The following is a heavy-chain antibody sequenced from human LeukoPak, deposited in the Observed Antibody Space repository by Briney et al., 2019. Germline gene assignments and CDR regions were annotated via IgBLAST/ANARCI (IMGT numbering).Heavy chain of an antibody. J-gene: IGHJ5*02. D-gene: IGHD5-18*01. CDR3: ARARGYSPSGLGWFVP. CDR2: ISAYNGNT. CDR1: GYTFTSYG. Sequence: GASVKVSCKATGYTFTSYGISWVRQAPGQGLEWMGWISAYNGNTNYAQKLQGRVTMTTDTSTNTAYMELRSLRSDDTAVYYCARARGYSPSGLGWFVPWGQGTLVTVSS. V-gene: IGHV1-18*01.